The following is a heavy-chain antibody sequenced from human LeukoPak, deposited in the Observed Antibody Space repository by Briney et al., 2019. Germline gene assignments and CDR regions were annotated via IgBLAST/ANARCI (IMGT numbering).Heavy chain of an antibody. CDR1: GGSISSSSYY. V-gene: IGHV4-39*01. Sequence: PSETLSLTCTVSGGSISSSSYYWGWIRQPPGKGLEWIGSIYYSGSTYYNPSLKSRVTISVDTSKNQFSLKLSSVTAADTAVYYCARQGWDSSGYYIAYWGQGTLVTVSS. J-gene: IGHJ4*02. CDR2: IYYSGST. D-gene: IGHD3-22*01. CDR3: ARQGWDSSGYYIAY.